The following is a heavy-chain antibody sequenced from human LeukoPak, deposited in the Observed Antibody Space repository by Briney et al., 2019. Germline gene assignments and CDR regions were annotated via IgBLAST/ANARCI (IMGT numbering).Heavy chain of an antibody. J-gene: IGHJ6*03. Sequence: GGSLRLSCAASGFTFSSYGMHWVRQAPGKGLEWVAFIRYDGSNKYYADSVKGRFTISRDNSKNTLYLQMNSLRAEDTAVYYCAKDYGSWPYYYYYYMDVWGKGTTVTVSS. CDR1: GFTFSSYG. CDR2: IRYDGSNK. CDR3: AKDYGSWPYYYYYYMDV. V-gene: IGHV3-30*02. D-gene: IGHD6-13*01.